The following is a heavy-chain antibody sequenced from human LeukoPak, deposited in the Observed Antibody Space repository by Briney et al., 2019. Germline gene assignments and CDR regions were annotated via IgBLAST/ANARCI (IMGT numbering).Heavy chain of an antibody. CDR3: ARDTGERSSEVSWFDP. CDR1: GFTVSSYW. Sequence: GGSLRLAFSASGFTVSSYWSSWVRQAPAKGLEGLANKKQDGSEKYYADSVQGRFTISRDNAKNSLYLQMNSLRAEDTAVYYCARDTGERSSEVSWFDPWGQGTLVTVSS. J-gene: IGHJ5*02. D-gene: IGHD3-10*01. CDR2: KKQDGSEK. V-gene: IGHV3-7*01.